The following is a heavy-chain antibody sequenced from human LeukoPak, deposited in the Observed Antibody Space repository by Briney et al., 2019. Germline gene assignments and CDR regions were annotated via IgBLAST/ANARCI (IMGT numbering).Heavy chain of an antibody. Sequence: SETLSLTSRVPRVSISSSTLQWGWFRPPPGKGLEGIASVYYSESTYYSPSLKSRVTISVDTSKNQFSLKMSSVIAADTAVYYCASLLTYFDYWGQGTLVTVSS. CDR1: RVSISSSTLQ. CDR2: VYYSEST. V-gene: IGHV4-39*01. CDR3: ASLLTYFDY. D-gene: IGHD3-9*01. J-gene: IGHJ4*02.